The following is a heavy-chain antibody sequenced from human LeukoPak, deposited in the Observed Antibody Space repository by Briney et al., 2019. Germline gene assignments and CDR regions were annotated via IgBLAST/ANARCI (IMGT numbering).Heavy chain of an antibody. Sequence: RTSETLSLTCTVSGGSTGGSYWTWIRQPAGKGLEWVGRIYSSGRSASYNPSLNSRVTMSVDTSNNQFSLRLSSVTAADTAVYFCARQLVLGTKAGFDYWGQGKLVTVSS. V-gene: IGHV4-4*07. CDR1: GGSTGGSY. D-gene: IGHD2-8*01. CDR2: IYSSGRSA. CDR3: ARQLVLGTKAGFDY. J-gene: IGHJ4*02.